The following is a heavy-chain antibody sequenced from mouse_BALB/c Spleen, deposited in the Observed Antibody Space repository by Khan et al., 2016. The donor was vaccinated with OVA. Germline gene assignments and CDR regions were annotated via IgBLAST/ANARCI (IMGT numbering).Heavy chain of an antibody. J-gene: IGHJ4*01. D-gene: IGHD3-3*01. V-gene: IGHV1-22*01. CDR1: GYTFTEYT. CDR3: ARDAGRY. Sequence: EVQLVESGPELVKPGASVKISCKTSGYTFTEYTLHWVKQSHGKSLEWIGFINPKNGITSYNQKFKGKATLTVDKSSSTAYMEFRSLTSEDSAVYYWARDAGRYWGQGTSVTVSS. CDR2: INPKNGIT.